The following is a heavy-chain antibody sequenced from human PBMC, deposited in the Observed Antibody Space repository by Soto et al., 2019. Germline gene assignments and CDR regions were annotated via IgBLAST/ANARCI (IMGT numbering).Heavy chain of an antibody. Sequence: SETLSLTCTVSGGSISSYYWSWIRQPPGKGLEWIGYIYYSGSTNYNPSLKSRVTISVDTSKNQFSLKLSSVTAADTAVYYCARALRLGYCSSTSCTENWFDPWGPGTLVTV. CDR1: GGSISSYY. V-gene: IGHV4-59*01. CDR2: IYYSGST. D-gene: IGHD2-2*01. CDR3: ARALRLGYCSSTSCTENWFDP. J-gene: IGHJ5*02.